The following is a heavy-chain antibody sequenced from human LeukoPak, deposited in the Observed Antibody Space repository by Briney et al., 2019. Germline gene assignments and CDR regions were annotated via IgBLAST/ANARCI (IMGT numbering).Heavy chain of an antibody. CDR2: ISSSSSTI. CDR3: ARYGGAFDI. Sequence: GRSLRLSCAASGFTFSSYSMNWVRQAPGKGLEWVSYISSSSSTIYYADSVKGRFTISRDNAKNSLYLQMNSLRAEDTALYYCARYGGAFDIWGQGTMVTVSS. CDR1: GFTFSSYS. J-gene: IGHJ3*02. V-gene: IGHV3-48*04. D-gene: IGHD3-10*01.